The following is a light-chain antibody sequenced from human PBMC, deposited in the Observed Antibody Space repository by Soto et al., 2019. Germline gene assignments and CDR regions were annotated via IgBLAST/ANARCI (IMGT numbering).Light chain of an antibody. V-gene: IGKV3-20*01. CDR2: GAS. CDR1: QSVSSSS. J-gene: IGKJ1*01. CDR3: QQYET. Sequence: EIVLTQSPGTLSLSPWERVTLSCRASQSVSSSSLAWYQQKPGQAPRLLIYGASSRATGIPDRFTGSGSGTDFTLTIRRLEPEDFAVYYCQQYETFGQGTKVDIK.